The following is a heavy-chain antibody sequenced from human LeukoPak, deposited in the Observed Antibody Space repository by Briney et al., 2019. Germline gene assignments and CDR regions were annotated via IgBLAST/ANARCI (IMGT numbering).Heavy chain of an antibody. D-gene: IGHD2-2*02. V-gene: IGHV3-30-3*01. J-gene: IGHJ4*02. CDR3: ARGPYCTSPNCYNPAGY. CDR1: GFTFSSYA. CDR2: ISYDGSNK. Sequence: GGSLRLSCAVSGFTFSSYAMQWVRQAPGKGLDWVAVISYDGSNKYYADSVKGRFTISRDNSKNTLYLQMDSLRAGDTAVYSCARGPYCTSPNCYNPAGYWGQGTLVTVSS.